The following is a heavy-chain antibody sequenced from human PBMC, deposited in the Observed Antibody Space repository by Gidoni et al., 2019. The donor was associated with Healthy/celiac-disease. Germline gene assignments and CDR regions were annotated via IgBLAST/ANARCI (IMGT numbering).Heavy chain of an antibody. Sequence: EVQLVQSGAEVKKPGESLTISCKGSGYSFTSYWIGWVRQMPGKGLEWMGIIYPGDSDTRYSPSFQGQVTISADKSISTAYLQWSSLKASDTAMYYCASAYHCSSTSCYTFDYWGQGTLVTVSA. D-gene: IGHD2-2*02. CDR2: IYPGDSDT. J-gene: IGHJ4*02. CDR3: ASAYHCSSTSCYTFDY. CDR1: GYSFTSYW. V-gene: IGHV5-51*01.